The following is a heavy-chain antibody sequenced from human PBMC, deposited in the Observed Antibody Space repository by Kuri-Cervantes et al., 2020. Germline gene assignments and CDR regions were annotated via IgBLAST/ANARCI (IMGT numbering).Heavy chain of an antibody. CDR1: GGSITGYY. CDR3: ARGSRNYYYYYMDV. Sequence: SETLSLTCTVSGGSITGYYWNWIRQSPGKGLEWIGYIYYTGSANYNPSLNSRGTISVDTSKNQFSPNLDSVSAADTAVYYCARGSRNYYYYYMDVWGKGTTVTVSS. V-gene: IGHV4-59*01. J-gene: IGHJ6*03. CDR2: IYYTGSA.